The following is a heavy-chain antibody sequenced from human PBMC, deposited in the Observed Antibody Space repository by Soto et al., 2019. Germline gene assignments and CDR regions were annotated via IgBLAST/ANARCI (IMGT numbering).Heavy chain of an antibody. CDR1: GYTFTSYA. J-gene: IGHJ4*02. CDR3: ARSHSRLYYFDY. D-gene: IGHD6-13*01. V-gene: IGHV1-3*01. Sequence: VASVKVSCKASGYTFTSYAMHWVRQAPGQRLEWMGWINAGNGNTKYSQKFQGRVTITRDTSASTAYMELSSLRSEDTAVYYCARSHSRLYYFDYWGQGTLVTVSS. CDR2: INAGNGNT.